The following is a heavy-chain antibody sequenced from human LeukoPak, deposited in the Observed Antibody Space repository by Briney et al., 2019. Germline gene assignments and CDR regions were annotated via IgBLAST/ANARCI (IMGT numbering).Heavy chain of an antibody. D-gene: IGHD1-14*01. J-gene: IGHJ4*02. Sequence: PGGSLRLSCAASGFTFSDYYMSWIRQAPGKGLEWVSYISSSSSYTNYADSVKGRFTISRDNAKNSLYLQMNSLRAEDTAVYYCASSRHGPPDDYWGQGTLVTVS. V-gene: IGHV3-11*06. CDR2: ISSSSSYT. CDR3: ASSRHGPPDDY. CDR1: GFTFSDYY.